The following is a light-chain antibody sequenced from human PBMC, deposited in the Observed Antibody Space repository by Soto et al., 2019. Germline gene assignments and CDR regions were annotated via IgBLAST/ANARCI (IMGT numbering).Light chain of an antibody. V-gene: IGKV1D-12*01. J-gene: IGKJ4*01. CDR3: QQTNSFPLT. CDR1: QDIGTW. Sequence: IQMTQSPSSVSASVGDTVTITCRASQDIGTWLVWYQQKPGTAPKLLIYVASTLQSGVPSRFSGSGSGTDFTLTISSLQPEDFATYYCQQTNSFPLTFGGGTKVDIK. CDR2: VAS.